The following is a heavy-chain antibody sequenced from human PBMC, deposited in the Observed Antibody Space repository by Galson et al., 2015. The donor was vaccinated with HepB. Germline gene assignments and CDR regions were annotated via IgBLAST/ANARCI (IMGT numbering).Heavy chain of an antibody. J-gene: IGHJ4*02. CDR1: GFTFSSYW. Sequence: SLRLSCAASGFTFSSYWMSWVRQAPGKGLEWVANIKRDGSEKYYVDSVKGRLTISRDNAKNSLYLQMNSLRAEDTAVYYCARGADGYNQREDYWGQGTLVTVSS. CDR2: IKRDGSEK. CDR3: ARGADGYNQREDY. V-gene: IGHV3-7*03. D-gene: IGHD5-24*01.